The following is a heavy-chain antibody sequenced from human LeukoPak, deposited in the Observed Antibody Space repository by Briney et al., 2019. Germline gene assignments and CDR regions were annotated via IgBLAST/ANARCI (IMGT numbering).Heavy chain of an antibody. D-gene: IGHD6-19*01. CDR3: ARDFGIAVAGTYYYYYMDV. J-gene: IGHJ6*03. V-gene: IGHV3-21*01. Sequence: PGGSLRLSCAASGFTFSSYSMNWVRQAPGKGLEWVSSISSSSYIYYADSVKGRFTISRDNAKNSLYLQMNSLRAEDTAVYYCARDFGIAVAGTYYYYYMDVWGKGTTVTISS. CDR1: GFTFSSYS. CDR2: ISSSSYI.